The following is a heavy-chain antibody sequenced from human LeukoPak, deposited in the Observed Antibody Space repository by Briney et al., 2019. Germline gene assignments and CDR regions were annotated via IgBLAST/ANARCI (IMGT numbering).Heavy chain of an antibody. Sequence: GGSLRLSCAASGFTFSSYAMSWVRQAPGKGLEWVSTISGSGGGTYYADSVEGRFTISRDNSKNSLYLQMNSLRAEDTAVYYCAKDGFCSSASCMLEYFQHWGQGTLVTVSS. J-gene: IGHJ1*01. V-gene: IGHV3-23*01. CDR1: GFTFSSYA. D-gene: IGHD2-2*01. CDR2: ISGSGGGT. CDR3: AKDGFCSSASCMLEYFQH.